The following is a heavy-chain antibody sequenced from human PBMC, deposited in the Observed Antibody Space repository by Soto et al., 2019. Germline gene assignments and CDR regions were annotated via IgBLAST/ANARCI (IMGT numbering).Heavy chain of an antibody. D-gene: IGHD2-15*01. CDR1: GYLFTAYS. J-gene: IGHJ1*01. CDR2: VNPSGGST. CDR3: AREENCSGGTCYSEYFHR. V-gene: IGHV1-46*01. Sequence: VKVSCKASGYLFTAYSMHWVRLAPGQGLEWMGVVNPSGGSTKYAQNFQGRVTMTRDTSTTTIYMELSSLRSDDTAIYYCAREENCSGGTCYSEYFHRWGQGTLVTVSS.